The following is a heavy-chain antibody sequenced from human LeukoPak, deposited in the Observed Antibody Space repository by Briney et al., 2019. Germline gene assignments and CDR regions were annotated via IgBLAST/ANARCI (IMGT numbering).Heavy chain of an antibody. V-gene: IGHV3-21*01. CDR1: GLTFSTYS. CDR3: ATQYPPKYYMDV. CDR2: ITRSSDYI. J-gene: IGHJ6*03. Sequence: GGSLRLSCAASGLTFSTYSMNWVRQAPGKGLGWVSSITRSSDYIYYADSVRGGFTISRDTAKNSLYLQMNSLRAEDTAVYYCATQYPPKYYMDVWGQGTTVTVSS. D-gene: IGHD2-2*01.